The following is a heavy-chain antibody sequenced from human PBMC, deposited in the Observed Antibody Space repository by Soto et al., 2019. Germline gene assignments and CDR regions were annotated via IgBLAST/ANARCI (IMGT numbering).Heavy chain of an antibody. V-gene: IGHV4-59*08. Sequence: QVQLQESGPGLVKPSETLSLTCTVSGGSISSYYWSWIRQPPGKGLEWIGYIYNSGSTVYNPSLKSRLTISLDTSNNHVSLKLSSVTAADTAVYYCTRPNQGDYAFDIWGQGTMVTVSS. J-gene: IGHJ3*02. CDR3: TRPNQGDYAFDI. CDR1: GGSISSYY. CDR2: IYNSGST. D-gene: IGHD2-21*02.